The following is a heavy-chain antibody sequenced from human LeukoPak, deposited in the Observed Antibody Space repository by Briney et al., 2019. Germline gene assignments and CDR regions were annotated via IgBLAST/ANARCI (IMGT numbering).Heavy chain of an antibody. D-gene: IGHD6-6*01. CDR1: GGSISSYY. J-gene: IGHJ6*03. Sequence: SETLSLTCTVSGGSISSYYWSWIRQPAGKGLEWIGRIYTSGSTNYNPSLKSRVTMSVDTSKNQFSLKLSSVTAADTAVYYCARSYGGAARDYYYYYMDVWGKGTTVTVSS. V-gene: IGHV4-4*07. CDR3: ARSYGGAARDYYYYYMDV. CDR2: IYTSGST.